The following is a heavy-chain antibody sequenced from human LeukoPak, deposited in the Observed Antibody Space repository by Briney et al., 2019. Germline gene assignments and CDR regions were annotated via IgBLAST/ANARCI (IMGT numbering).Heavy chain of an antibody. D-gene: IGHD4-17*01. J-gene: IGHJ5*02. Sequence: GGSLRLSCAASGFTFSSYAMHWVRQAPGKGLEWVAGISYDGSNKYYADSVKGRFTISRDNSKNTLYLQMNSLRAKDTAVYYCARGLIDYGDYFSLTWGQGTLVTVSS. CDR1: GFTFSSYA. CDR2: ISYDGSNK. CDR3: ARGLIDYGDYFSLT. V-gene: IGHV3-30-3*01.